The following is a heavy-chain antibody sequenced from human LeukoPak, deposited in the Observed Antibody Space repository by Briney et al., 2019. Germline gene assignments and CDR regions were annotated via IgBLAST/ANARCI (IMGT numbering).Heavy chain of an antibody. CDR1: GGSISSYY. J-gene: IGHJ4*02. CDR2: VYYSGST. D-gene: IGHD2-21*01. CDR3: ARSYGDYLNFDY. V-gene: IGHV4-59*01. Sequence: SETLSLTCTVSGGSISSYYGSWIRQPPGKGLEWIGYVYYSGSTNCNPSLKSRVTISVDTSKNQFSLNQTPVTAADTAMYYCARSYGDYLNFDYWGQGSLVTVSS.